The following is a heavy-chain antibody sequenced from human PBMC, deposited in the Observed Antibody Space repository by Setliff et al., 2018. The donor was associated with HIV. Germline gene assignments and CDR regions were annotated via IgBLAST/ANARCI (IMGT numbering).Heavy chain of an antibody. V-gene: IGHV4-4*07. D-gene: IGHD3-3*01. CDR3: ARSFTYNFWSGLARDAFDI. J-gene: IGHJ3*02. Sequence: SETLSLTCTVSGGSISSYYWSWIRQPAGKGLEWIGRIYTSGSNNYNPSLKSRVTMSVDTSKNQFSLKLSSVTAADTAVYYCARSFTYNFWSGLARDAFDIRGQGTMVTVSS. CDR1: GGSISSYY. CDR2: IYTSGSN.